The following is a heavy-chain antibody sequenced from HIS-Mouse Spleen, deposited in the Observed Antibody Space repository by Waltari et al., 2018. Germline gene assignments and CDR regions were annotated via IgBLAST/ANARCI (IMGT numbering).Heavy chain of an antibody. CDR1: GGSISSSSYY. V-gene: IGHV4-39*01. D-gene: IGHD6-13*01. CDR3: ARHETSIAAAGSGWFDP. Sequence: QLQLQESGPGLVKPSETLSLTCTVSGGSISSSSYYWGWIREPPGKGLEWIGSIYYSGSTYYNPSLKGRVTISVDTSKNQFSLKLSSVTAADTAVYYCARHETSIAAAGSGWFDPWGQGTLVTVSS. J-gene: IGHJ5*02. CDR2: IYYSGST.